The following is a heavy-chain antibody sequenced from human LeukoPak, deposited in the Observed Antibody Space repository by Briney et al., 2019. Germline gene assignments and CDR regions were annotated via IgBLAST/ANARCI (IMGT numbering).Heavy chain of an antibody. CDR1: GFTFSSYE. CDR2: ISSSGSTI. V-gene: IGHV3-48*03. CDR3: ARDMPYSGGWYLYDY. Sequence: QAGGSLRLSCVASGFTFSSYEMNWVRQAPGKGLEWVSYISSSGSTIYYADSVKGRFTISRDNAKNSLYLQMNSLRAEDTAVYYCARDMPYSGGWYLYDYWGQGTLVTVSS. D-gene: IGHD6-19*01. J-gene: IGHJ4*02.